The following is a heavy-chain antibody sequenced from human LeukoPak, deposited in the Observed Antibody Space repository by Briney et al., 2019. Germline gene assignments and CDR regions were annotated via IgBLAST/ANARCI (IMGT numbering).Heavy chain of an antibody. Sequence: SETLSLTCTVSGGSISSSSYYWGWIRQPPGKGLEWIGSIYYSGSTYYNPSLKSRVTMSVDTSKNQFSLKLSSVTAADTAVYYCARLGSYDYWGQGTLVTVSS. CDR1: GGSISSSSYY. D-gene: IGHD1-26*01. V-gene: IGHV4-39*01. CDR3: ARLGSYDY. J-gene: IGHJ4*02. CDR2: IYYSGST.